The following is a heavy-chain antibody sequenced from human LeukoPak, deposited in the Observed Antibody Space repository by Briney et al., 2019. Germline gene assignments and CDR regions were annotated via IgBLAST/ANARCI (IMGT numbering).Heavy chain of an antibody. Sequence: PGGSLRLSCAASGFTFDDYGMSWVRQAPGKGLEWVSGINWNGGSTGYADSVKGRFTISRDNSKNTLYLQMNSLRAEDTAVYYCAAGGYSSSWDYYYYYYMDVWGKGTTVTVSS. D-gene: IGHD6-13*01. V-gene: IGHV3-20*04. J-gene: IGHJ6*03. CDR2: INWNGGST. CDR1: GFTFDDYG. CDR3: AAGGYSSSWDYYYYYYMDV.